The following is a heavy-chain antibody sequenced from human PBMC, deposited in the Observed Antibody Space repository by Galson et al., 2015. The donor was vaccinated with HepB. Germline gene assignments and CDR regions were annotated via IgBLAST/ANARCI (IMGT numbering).Heavy chain of an antibody. Sequence: SVKVSCKACGYTFTSYGISWVRQAPGQGLEWMGWISAYNGNTNYAQKLQGRVTMTTDTSTSTAYMELRSLRSDDTAVYYCARPEYYDSSGYYHFDYWGQGTLVTVAS. CDR1: GYTFTSYG. CDR3: ARPEYYDSSGYYHFDY. CDR2: ISAYNGNT. J-gene: IGHJ4*02. V-gene: IGHV1-18*01. D-gene: IGHD3-22*01.